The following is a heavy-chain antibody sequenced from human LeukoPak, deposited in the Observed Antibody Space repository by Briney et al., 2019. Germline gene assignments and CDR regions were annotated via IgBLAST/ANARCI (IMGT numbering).Heavy chain of an antibody. CDR2: VSPNSGGT. CDR1: GYTFTGHS. V-gene: IGHV1-2*02. CDR3: ARDPGVTNWFDP. D-gene: IGHD2-21*02. Sequence: GASVKVSCKASGYTFTGHSIHWVRQAPGHGLEWMGWVSPNSGGTKYAQKFQGRVTMTRDTSISTAYMELTSLRSDDTAVYYCARDPGVTNWFDPWGQGTLVTVSS. J-gene: IGHJ5*02.